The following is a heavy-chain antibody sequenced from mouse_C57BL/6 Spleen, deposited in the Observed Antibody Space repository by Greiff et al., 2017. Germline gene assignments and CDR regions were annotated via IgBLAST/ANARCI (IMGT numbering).Heavy chain of an antibody. CDR2: IYPGDGDT. CDR1: GYAFSSYW. V-gene: IGHV1-80*01. J-gene: IGHJ4*01. Sequence: VQLQESGAELVKPGASVKISCKASGYAFSSYWMNWVKQRPGKGLEWIGKIYPGDGDTNYNGKFKGKATLTANKSSSPAYMQHSSLTSEDSAVYVSARSAAYYSKGDYAMDYWGQGTSGTVSS. D-gene: IGHD2-5*01. CDR3: ARSAAYYSKGDYAMDY.